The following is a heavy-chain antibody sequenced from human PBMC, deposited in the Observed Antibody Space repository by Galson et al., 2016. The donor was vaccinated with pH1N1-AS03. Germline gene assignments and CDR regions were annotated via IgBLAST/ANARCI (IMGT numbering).Heavy chain of an antibody. V-gene: IGHV3-33*08. CDR3: ARETIRAGEFDL. CDR1: GFVFSTSA. J-gene: IGHJ3*01. Sequence: SLRLSCAASGFVFSTSAIHWVRQSPGKGLEWVAFIRYDESIKNYGDSVKGRFTISRDNSKNTLDLQMNSLSAEDSAVYFCARETIRAGEFDLWGRGTVVTVSS. D-gene: IGHD1-26*01. CDR2: IRYDESIK.